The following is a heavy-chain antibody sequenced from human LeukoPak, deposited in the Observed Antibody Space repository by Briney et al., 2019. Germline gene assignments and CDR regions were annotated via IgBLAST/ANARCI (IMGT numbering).Heavy chain of an antibody. CDR2: ISNSGGTI. D-gene: IGHD5-18*01. CDR1: GFTFSSYS. J-gene: IGHJ4*02. V-gene: IGHV3-48*04. Sequence: GGSLRLSCAASGFTFSSYSMNWVRQAPGKGLEWVSYISNSGGTIDYADSVKGRFTISRDNAKNSLYLQMDSLRAEDTAVYYCSRLRGYSYGYADYWGQGTLVTVSS. CDR3: SRLRGYSYGYADY.